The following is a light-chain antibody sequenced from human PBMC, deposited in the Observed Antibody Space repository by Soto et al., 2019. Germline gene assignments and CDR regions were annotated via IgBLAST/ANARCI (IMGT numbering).Light chain of an antibody. Sequence: QSVLTQPPSESGAPGQRVTISCTGSSSNIGTGSDVHWYQQVPGTAPKLLVYGSYNRPSGVPDRFSGSKSGTSASLAITGLQAEDEADFYCQSYDSSLSAWVFGTGTKVTVL. CDR1: SSNIGTGSD. J-gene: IGLJ1*01. V-gene: IGLV1-40*01. CDR3: QSYDSSLSAWV. CDR2: GSY.